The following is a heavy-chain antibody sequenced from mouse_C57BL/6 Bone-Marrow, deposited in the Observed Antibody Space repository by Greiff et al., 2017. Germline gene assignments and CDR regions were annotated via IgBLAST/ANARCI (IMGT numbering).Heavy chain of an antibody. CDR3: ATYGSIAWFAY. Sequence: EVPLVESGGGLVKPGGSLKLSCAAPGFTLSDYGMHWVRQAPEKGLEWVAYISSGSSTIYYADTGKGRFTISRDNAKNTLFLQMTSLRSEDMDMYDCATYGSIAWFAYWGQGTLVTVSA. J-gene: IGHJ3*01. CDR2: ISSGSSTI. V-gene: IGHV5-17*01. CDR1: GFTLSDYG. D-gene: IGHD1-1*01.